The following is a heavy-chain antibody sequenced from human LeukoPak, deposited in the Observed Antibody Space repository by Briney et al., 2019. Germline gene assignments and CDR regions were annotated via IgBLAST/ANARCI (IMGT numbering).Heavy chain of an antibody. V-gene: IGHV3-74*01. D-gene: IGHD2-2*01. CDR1: GFTFSNSW. CDR3: ARAGGPPTAMGFDP. CDR2: INTDGNIM. Sequence: GGSLRLSCAASGFTFSNSWMHWVRQTPGKGPVWVSCINTDGNIMRYADSVKGRFTISRDNAKNTLCLQMNSLRVEDTAVYYCARAGGPPTAMGFDPWGQGSLVSVST. J-gene: IGHJ5*02.